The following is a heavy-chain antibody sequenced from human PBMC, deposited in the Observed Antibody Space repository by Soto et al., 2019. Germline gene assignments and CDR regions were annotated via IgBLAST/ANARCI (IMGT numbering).Heavy chain of an antibody. V-gene: IGHV1-46*01. D-gene: IGHD3-16*02. CDR2: INPNGGST. Sequence: APVKLDLKGPGDTLSRDYVGWLRQTPGHGLEWMGLINPNGGSTRFAQTFQGRIPMTTDTSTSTVYMELRSLRSEDTAVYYCARSSGGVVGIIIDGSNWLAPWGQGSLVTVS. CDR1: GDTLSRDY. J-gene: IGHJ5*02. CDR3: ARSSGGVVGIIIDGSNWLAP.